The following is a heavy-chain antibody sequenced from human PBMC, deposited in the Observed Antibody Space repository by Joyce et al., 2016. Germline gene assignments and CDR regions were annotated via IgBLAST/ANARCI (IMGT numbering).Heavy chain of an antibody. CDR1: GFTTCTSFA. J-gene: IGHJ6*02. V-gene: IGHV3-30*01. CDR3: ARGDPRIATEFYGLDV. CDR2: ISYDGDNK. D-gene: IGHD6-13*01. Sequence: QVQLVESGGGVVQPGRSLRRSCAASGFTTCTSFAMHWVRQAPGKGLEWVAIISYDGDNKNYADAVKGRFTISRDNSKNTMYLQMNSLRVEDTAVYYCARGDPRIATEFYGLDVWGQGTTVTVSS.